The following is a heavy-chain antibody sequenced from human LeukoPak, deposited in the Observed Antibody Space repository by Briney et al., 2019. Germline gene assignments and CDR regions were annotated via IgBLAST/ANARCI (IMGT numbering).Heavy chain of an antibody. Sequence: GGSLRLSCAASGFAFSSYAISWVRQAPGKGLEWVSSISGSGNSIYYADSAEGRFTISRDNSKNTLYLQMNSLRAGDTAVYYCAKDPIFSGSYGVFDYWGLGTLVTVSS. V-gene: IGHV3-23*01. CDR2: ISGSGNSI. J-gene: IGHJ4*02. D-gene: IGHD1-26*01. CDR1: GFAFSSYA. CDR3: AKDPIFSGSYGVFDY.